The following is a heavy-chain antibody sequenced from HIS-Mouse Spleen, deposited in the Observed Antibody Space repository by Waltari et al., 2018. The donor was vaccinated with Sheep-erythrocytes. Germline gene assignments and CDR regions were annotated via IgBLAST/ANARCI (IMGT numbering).Heavy chain of an antibody. CDR1: GVTFSSYS. CDR3: ARVASGATFDY. D-gene: IGHD1-26*01. V-gene: IGHV3-21*01. CDR2: IGSSGSYI. Sequence: EVQLVESGGGLVKPGGSLRLPCAASGVTFSSYSMNWVRRAPGKGLEWVSSIGSSGSYIYYADSGEGRVTISRDNAKDALYLQMNSLRAEDTAVYYCARVASGATFDYWGQGTLVTVSS. J-gene: IGHJ4*02.